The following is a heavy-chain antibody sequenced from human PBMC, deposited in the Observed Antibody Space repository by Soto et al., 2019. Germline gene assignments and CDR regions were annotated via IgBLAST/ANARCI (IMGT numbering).Heavy chain of an antibody. CDR3: ARDGVSGYDPYCSGGSCYPAPYGMDV. V-gene: IGHV4-30-4*01. CDR2: IYYSGST. Sequence: HVQLQESGPGLVKPSQTLSLTCTVSGGSISSGDYYWSWIRQPPGKGLEWIGYIYYSGSTYYNPSLTSRVTRSVDTSKNQFSLKLSSVTAADTAVYYCARDGVSGYDPYCSGGSCYPAPYGMDVWGQGTTVTVSS. J-gene: IGHJ6*02. D-gene: IGHD2-15*01. CDR1: GGSISSGDYY.